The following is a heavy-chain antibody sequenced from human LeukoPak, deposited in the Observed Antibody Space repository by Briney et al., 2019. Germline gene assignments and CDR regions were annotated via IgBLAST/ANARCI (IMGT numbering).Heavy chain of an antibody. Sequence: PGGSLRLSCAASGFTVSSNYMSWVRQAPGKGLEWVSVFYSGGSTYYADSVKGRFTISRDSSKNTLYLQMNSLRAEDTAVYYCAKSSGSHWGFDYWGQGTLVTVSS. V-gene: IGHV3-53*01. J-gene: IGHJ4*02. CDR2: FYSGGST. CDR1: GFTVSSNY. CDR3: AKSSGSHWGFDY. D-gene: IGHD1-26*01.